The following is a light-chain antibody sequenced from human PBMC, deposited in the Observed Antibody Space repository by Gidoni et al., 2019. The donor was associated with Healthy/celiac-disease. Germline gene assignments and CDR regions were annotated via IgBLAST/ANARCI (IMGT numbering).Light chain of an antibody. Sequence: QTVVPQEPSLTVSPRGTVTLTCASSTGAVPSGYYPHWFQQKPGQAPRSLIYSTSTKHSWTPARFSGSLLVGKAALTLSGVQPEDEAEYYCLLYYGGAQPVFDGGTKLTVL. CDR2: STS. J-gene: IGLJ2*01. V-gene: IGLV7-43*01. CDR1: TGAVPSGYY. CDR3: LLYYGGAQPV.